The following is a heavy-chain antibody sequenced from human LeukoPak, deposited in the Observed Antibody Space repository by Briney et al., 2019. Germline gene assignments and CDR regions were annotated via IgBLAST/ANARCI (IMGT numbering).Heavy chain of an antibody. J-gene: IGHJ4*02. CDR3: ARDQGGWYYDFWSGYHQQLIFDY. CDR2: ISGSGGST. D-gene: IGHD3-3*01. CDR1: GFTFSSYA. Sequence: GGSLRLSCAASGFTFSSYAMSWVRQAPGKGLEWVSAISGSGGSTYYADSVKGRFTISRDNAKNSLYLQMNSLRAEDTAVYYCARDQGGWYYDFWSGYHQQLIFDYWGQGTLVTVSS. V-gene: IGHV3-23*01.